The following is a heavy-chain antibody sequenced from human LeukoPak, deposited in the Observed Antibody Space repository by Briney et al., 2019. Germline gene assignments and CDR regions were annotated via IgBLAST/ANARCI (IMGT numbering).Heavy chain of an antibody. CDR2: ISYDGSNK. CDR1: GFTFSSYA. CDR3: ARDRIGYYMDV. V-gene: IGHV3-30-3*01. D-gene: IGHD1-26*01. J-gene: IGHJ6*03. Sequence: GRSLRLSCAASGFTFSSYAMHWVRQAPGKGLEWVAVISYDGSNKYYADSVKGRFTISGDNSKNTLYLQMNSLRAEDTAVYYCARDRIGYYMDVWGKGTTVTVSS.